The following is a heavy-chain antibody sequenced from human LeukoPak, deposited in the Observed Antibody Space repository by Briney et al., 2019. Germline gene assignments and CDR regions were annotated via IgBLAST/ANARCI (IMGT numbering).Heavy chain of an antibody. J-gene: IGHJ4*02. D-gene: IGHD3-10*01. CDR1: GFTFSSHS. CDR3: AIDFPGVVWFGK. Sequence: PGGSLRLSCAASGFTFSSHSMTWVRQAPGKGLEWVSSITTSGGNTYYAESVKGRFTISKDNSKNTLSLQMSSLRVEDTAVYYCAIDFPGVVWFGKWGQGTLVSVSS. CDR2: ITTSGGNT. V-gene: IGHV3-23*01.